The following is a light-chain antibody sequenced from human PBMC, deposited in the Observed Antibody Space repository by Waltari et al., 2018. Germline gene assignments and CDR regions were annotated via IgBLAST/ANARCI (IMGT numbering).Light chain of an antibody. CDR3: GTWDSSLSGAV. Sequence: SVLTQPPSVSAAPGQRVTISCPGGSSNMRNNYDSWYRQFPGTAPKLLLYEDTERPSGIPGRFSGSKSGTSATLDITGLQAGDEADYYCGTWDSSLSGAVFGGGTHLTVL. CDR1: SSNMRNNY. CDR2: EDT. J-gene: IGLJ7*01. V-gene: IGLV1-51*02.